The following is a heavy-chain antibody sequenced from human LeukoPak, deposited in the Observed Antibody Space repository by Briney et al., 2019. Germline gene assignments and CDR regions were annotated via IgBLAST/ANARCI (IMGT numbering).Heavy chain of an antibody. J-gene: IGHJ3*02. CDR2: RRAGGNT. Sequence: GGSLRLSCAASGFTVSSNYMSWVRQAPGKGLEWISSVRRAGGNTYYADSVKGRFTISTDTSKNTLFLQMNSLRVEDTAVYHCAKARGGIDPFDIWGQGTMVTVSS. D-gene: IGHD2-15*01. CDR1: GFTVSSNY. CDR3: AKARGGIDPFDI. V-gene: IGHV3-53*01.